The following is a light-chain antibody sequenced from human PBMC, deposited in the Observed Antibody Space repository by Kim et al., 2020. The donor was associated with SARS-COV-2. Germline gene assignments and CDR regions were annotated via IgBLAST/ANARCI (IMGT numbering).Light chain of an antibody. CDR2: GKN. CDR3: NSRDSNDNVV. CDR1: SLRSYY. Sequence: VALGQTVRITCQGDSLRSYYATWYQQKPGQAPILVIYGKNNRPSGIPDRFSGSSSGNTASLNITGTQAGDEADYYCNSRDSNDNVVFGGGTKLTVL. V-gene: IGLV3-19*01. J-gene: IGLJ2*01.